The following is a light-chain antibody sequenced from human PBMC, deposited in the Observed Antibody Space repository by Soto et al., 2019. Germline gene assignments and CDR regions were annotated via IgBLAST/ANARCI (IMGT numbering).Light chain of an antibody. CDR3: KQTINFPRK. CDR1: QAIDSW. V-gene: IGKV1-12*01. CDR2: TGS. Sequence: DIQMTQSPSSVSASVGDRVTITCRASQAIDSWLAWYQQKPGEAPKLLIFTGSLLHSGVPPRFSGSGSGTDFTLNISSLQPEDFATYYCKQTINFPRKVGQGTKVDSK. J-gene: IGKJ1*01.